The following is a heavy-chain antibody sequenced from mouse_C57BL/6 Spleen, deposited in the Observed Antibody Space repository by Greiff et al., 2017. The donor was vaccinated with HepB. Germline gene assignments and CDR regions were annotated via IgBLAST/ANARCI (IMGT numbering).Heavy chain of an antibody. CDR1: GYSFTGYY. D-gene: IGHD1-1*01. CDR2: INPSTGGT. CDR3: ARRYYGSSYFDY. Sequence: EVQLQQSGPELVKPGASVKISCKASGYSFTGYYMNWVKQSPEKSLEWIGEINPSTGGTTYNQKFKAKATLTVDKYSSTDYMQLKSLTSEDSAVYYCARRYYGSSYFDYWGQGTTLTVSS. V-gene: IGHV1-42*01. J-gene: IGHJ2*01.